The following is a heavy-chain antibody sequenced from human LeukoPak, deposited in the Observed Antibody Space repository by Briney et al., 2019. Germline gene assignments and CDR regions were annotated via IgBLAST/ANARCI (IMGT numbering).Heavy chain of an antibody. CDR2: ISSSSSYI. D-gene: IGHD3-22*01. CDR1: GFTFSSYS. J-gene: IGHJ4*02. CDR3: ARAYDTSGYYHAFDY. Sequence: GGSLRLSCAASGFTFSSYSMNWVRQAPGKGLEWVSSISSSSSYIYYADSVKGRFTISRDNARNSLYLQMNSLRAEDTAVYYCARAYDTSGYYHAFDYWGQGTLVTVSS. V-gene: IGHV3-21*04.